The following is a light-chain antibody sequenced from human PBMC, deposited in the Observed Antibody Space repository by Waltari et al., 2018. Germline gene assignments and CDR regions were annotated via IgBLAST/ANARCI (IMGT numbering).Light chain of an antibody. CDR3: QSYDTINWV. Sequence: SLLTQPHSVSESPGQTVIISCTRRTDSIVTKYVQWYQQRPGSAPTLVIYEDNKRPSGVPDRFSASIDSSSNSASLSISGLRSEDEADYYCQSYDTINWVFGGGTRLTVL. CDR2: EDN. CDR1: TDSIVTKY. V-gene: IGLV6-57*03. J-gene: IGLJ3*02.